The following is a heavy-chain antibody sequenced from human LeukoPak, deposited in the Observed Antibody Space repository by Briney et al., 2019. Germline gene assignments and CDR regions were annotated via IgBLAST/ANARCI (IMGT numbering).Heavy chain of an antibody. CDR2: VISILVIA. CDR1: GGTFTSCA. Sequence: SVKVSCKATGGTFTSCAINWVRQAPGQGLEWVGMVISILVIANYTQKFPGRVTTNADKCTSTTYMWMSSLRSAETGVYYCARDRVLAAAGTNWFDPWGQGTLVPVSS. V-gene: IGHV1-69*04. D-gene: IGHD6-13*01. CDR3: ARDRVLAAAGTNWFDP. J-gene: IGHJ5*02.